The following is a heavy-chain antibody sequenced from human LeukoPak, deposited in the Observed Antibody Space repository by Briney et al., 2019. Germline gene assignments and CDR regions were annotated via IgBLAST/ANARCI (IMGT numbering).Heavy chain of an antibody. V-gene: IGHV3-23*01. Sequence: PGGSLRLSCAASGFTFSSYAMSWVRQAPGKGLEWVSAISGSGGSTYYADSVKGRFTISRDNSKNTLYLQMNSLRAEDTAVYYCAKVKLDDSSGYYRGDAFDIWGQGTMVTVSS. J-gene: IGHJ3*02. CDR2: ISGSGGST. CDR3: AKVKLDDSSGYYRGDAFDI. CDR1: GFTFSSYA. D-gene: IGHD3-22*01.